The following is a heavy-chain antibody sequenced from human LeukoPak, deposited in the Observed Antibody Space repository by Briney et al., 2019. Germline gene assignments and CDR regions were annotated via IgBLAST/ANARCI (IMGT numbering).Heavy chain of an antibody. CDR1: GYTFTSYY. J-gene: IGHJ3*02. CDR3: ASGSSSGWPLDAFDI. D-gene: IGHD6-19*01. Sequence: GASVTVSCKASGYTFTSYYMHWVRQAPGQGLEWMGIINPSGGSTSYAQKFQGRVTMTRDTSTSTVYMELSSLRSEDTAVYYCASGSSSGWPLDAFDIWGQGTMVTVSS. CDR2: INPSGGST. V-gene: IGHV1-46*01.